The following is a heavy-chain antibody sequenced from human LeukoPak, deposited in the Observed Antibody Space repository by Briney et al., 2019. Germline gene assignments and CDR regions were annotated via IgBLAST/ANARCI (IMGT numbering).Heavy chain of an antibody. Sequence: GASVKVSCKASGYTFTGYYMHWVRQAPGQGLEWMGWINPNSGGTNYAQKFQGWVTMTRDTSISTAYMELSRLRSDDTAVYYCARGGNYYDSSGSPDYYGMDVWGQGTTVTVSS. CDR2: INPNSGGT. V-gene: IGHV1-2*04. J-gene: IGHJ6*02. CDR1: GYTFTGYY. CDR3: ARGGNYYDSSGSPDYYGMDV. D-gene: IGHD3-22*01.